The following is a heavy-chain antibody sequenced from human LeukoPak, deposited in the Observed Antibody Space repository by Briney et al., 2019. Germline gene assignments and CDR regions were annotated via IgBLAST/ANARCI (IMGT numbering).Heavy chain of an antibody. J-gene: IGHJ4*02. CDR2: ISSSSSYI. CDR3: ARINGGKREWLDY. Sequence: AGGSLRLSCAASRFTFSTYTMNWVRQAPGKGLEWVSSISSSSSYIYYADSVKGRFTISRDNAENSLYLQMNSLRAEDTAVYYCARINGGKREWLDYWGQGTLVTVSS. D-gene: IGHD2-15*01. V-gene: IGHV3-21*01. CDR1: RFTFSTYT.